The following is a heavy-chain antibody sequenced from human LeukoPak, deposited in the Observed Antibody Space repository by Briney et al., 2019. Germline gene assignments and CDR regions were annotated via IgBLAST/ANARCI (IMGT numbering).Heavy chain of an antibody. CDR3: AKGRITMVRGVIIRYFDY. Sequence: GGSLRLSCAASGFTFSSYEMNWVRQAPGKGLEWVSYISSSGSTIYYADSVKGRFTISRDNAKKSLYLQMNSLRAEDTAVYYCAKGRITMVRGVIIRYFDYWGQGTLVTVSS. CDR2: ISSSGSTI. V-gene: IGHV3-48*03. CDR1: GFTFSSYE. D-gene: IGHD3-10*01. J-gene: IGHJ4*02.